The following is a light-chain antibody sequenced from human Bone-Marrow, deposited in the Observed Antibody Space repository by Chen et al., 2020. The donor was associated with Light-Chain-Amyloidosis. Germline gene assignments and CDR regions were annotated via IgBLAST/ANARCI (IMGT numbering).Light chain of an antibody. V-gene: IGLV3-25*03. J-gene: IGLJ2*01. CDR2: RDT. CDR1: DLPTKY. Sequence: SYELTQPPSVSVSPGQTARITCSGDDLPTKYAYWYQQKPGQAPVLVIHRDTERPSGISERFSGSSSGTTATLTIGGVQAEDEADYHCQSAGRSGTDEVIVGGGTKLTVL. CDR3: QSAGRSGTDEVI.